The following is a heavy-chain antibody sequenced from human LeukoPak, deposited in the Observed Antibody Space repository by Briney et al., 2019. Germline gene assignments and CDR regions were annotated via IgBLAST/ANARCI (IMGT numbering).Heavy chain of an antibody. J-gene: IGHJ4*02. CDR3: ARHRGGSYSDH. CDR2: ITTDGSST. Sequence: GGALRLSCAASGFTFSSYWMHWVRQAPGKGLVWVSRITTDGSSTTYADSVKGRFTISRDNAKNTLYLQMNSLRAEDTAVYCCARHRGGSYSDHWRQGTLVTVSS. V-gene: IGHV3-74*01. CDR1: GFTFSSYW. D-gene: IGHD1-26*01.